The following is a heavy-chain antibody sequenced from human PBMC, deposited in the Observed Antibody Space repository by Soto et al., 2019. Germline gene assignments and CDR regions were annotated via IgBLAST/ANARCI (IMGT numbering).Heavy chain of an antibody. D-gene: IGHD3-3*01. CDR1: GGTFSSYA. CDR2: IIPIFGTA. V-gene: IGHV1-69*06. Sequence: SVKLSCKASGGTFSSYAISWVRQAPGQGLEWMGGIIPIFGTANYAQKFQGRVTITADKSTSTAYMELSSLRSEDTAVYYCARSSGWSGYYYYGMDVWGQGTTVTVSS. J-gene: IGHJ6*02. CDR3: ARSSGWSGYYYYGMDV.